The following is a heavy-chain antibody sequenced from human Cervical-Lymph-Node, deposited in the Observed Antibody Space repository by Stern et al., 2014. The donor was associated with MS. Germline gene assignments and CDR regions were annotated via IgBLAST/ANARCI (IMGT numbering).Heavy chain of an antibody. Sequence: EVQLVESGGGLIQPGGSLRLSCAASGFTVSSNYMSWVRQAPGKGLEWVSVIYSGGSTYYADFVRGRFTISRDNSKNTLYLQMNSLRAEDTAVYYCARASYCSSTSCYSPFDSWGQGTLVTVSS. V-gene: IGHV3-53*01. CDR1: GFTVSSNY. D-gene: IGHD2-2*01. CDR3: ARASYCSSTSCYSPFDS. J-gene: IGHJ4*02. CDR2: IYSGGST.